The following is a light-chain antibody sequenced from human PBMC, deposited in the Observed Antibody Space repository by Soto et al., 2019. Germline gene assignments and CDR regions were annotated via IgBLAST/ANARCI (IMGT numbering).Light chain of an antibody. V-gene: IGKV3-11*01. J-gene: IGKJ4*01. Sequence: EIVLTQFPATLYLSPGDGATLSCRASQSGSSYLAWYQQKRGQAPRLLIYDSSNRATGIPARFSGSGSGTDFRLIISSLEPEDFAVYYCQQRSVWPLTCGGGPKVEIK. CDR2: DSS. CDR3: QQRSVWPLT. CDR1: QSGSSY.